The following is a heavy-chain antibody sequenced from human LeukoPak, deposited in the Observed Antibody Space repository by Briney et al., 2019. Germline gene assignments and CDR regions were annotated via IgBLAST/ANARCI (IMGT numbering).Heavy chain of an antibody. V-gene: IGHV3-23*01. D-gene: IGHD3-3*01. CDR2: ISYTGGST. CDR3: AKDYERFYYYMGV. Sequence: QSGGSLRLSCAASGFTFSSYAMSWVRQAPGKGLEWVSTISYTGGSTYFADSVKGRFTISRDNSKNTLYLQMNSLRAEDTAVYYCAKDYERFYYYMGVWGKGTTVTVSS. CDR1: GFTFSSYA. J-gene: IGHJ6*03.